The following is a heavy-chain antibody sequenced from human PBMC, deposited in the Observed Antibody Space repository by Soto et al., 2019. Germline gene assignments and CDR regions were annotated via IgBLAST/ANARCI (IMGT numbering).Heavy chain of an antibody. J-gene: IGHJ4*02. D-gene: IGHD6-6*01. CDR3: ARDIGSSSSGSLDY. Sequence: QVQLVQSGAEVKKPGSSVKVSCKASGDTFSSYAISWVRQAPGQGLEWMGGIIPIFGTANYAQKFQGRVTITVDESTSTAYMELSSLRSEDTAVYYCARDIGSSSSGSLDYWGQGTLVTVSS. CDR1: GDTFSSYA. V-gene: IGHV1-69*01. CDR2: IIPIFGTA.